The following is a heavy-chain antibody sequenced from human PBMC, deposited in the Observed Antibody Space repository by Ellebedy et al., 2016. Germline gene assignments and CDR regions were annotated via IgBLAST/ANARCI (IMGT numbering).Heavy chain of an antibody. CDR3: ARDGPPRSGSTVTTGWFDP. Sequence: GGSLRLSCAGSGFIFSSYAMHWVRQAPGKGPEWVAAVTNDGISKYYPDSVRGRFTVSRDNSKNTLYLQMNSLRPEDTAVYSCARDGPPRSGSTVTTGWFDPWGQGTLVTVSS. J-gene: IGHJ5*02. D-gene: IGHD4-17*01. CDR2: VTNDGISK. CDR1: GFIFSSYA. V-gene: IGHV3-30*17.